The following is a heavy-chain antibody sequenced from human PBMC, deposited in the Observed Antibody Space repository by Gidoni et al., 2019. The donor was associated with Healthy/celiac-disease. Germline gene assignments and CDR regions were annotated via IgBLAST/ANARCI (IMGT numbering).Heavy chain of an antibody. V-gene: IGHV4-34*01. CDR1: GGFFSGYY. D-gene: IGHD6-13*01. Sequence: QVQLQQWGAGLLKPSETLSLTCAGYGGFFSGYYWSWIRQPPGKGLEWIGEINHSGSTNYNPSLKSRVTISVDTSKNQFSLKLSSVTAADTAVYYCGGDAIAAAGTKSDYYYGMDVWGQGTTVTVSS. CDR3: GGDAIAAAGTKSDYYYGMDV. J-gene: IGHJ6*02. CDR2: INHSGST.